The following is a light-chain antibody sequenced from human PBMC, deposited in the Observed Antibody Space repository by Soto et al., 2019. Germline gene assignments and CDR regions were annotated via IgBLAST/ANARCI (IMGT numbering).Light chain of an antibody. V-gene: IGKV3-20*01. J-gene: IGKJ1*01. CDR2: STS. CDR1: QTVSSTS. Sequence: EIVLTHSPGTLSLSPWETATLSCRASQTVSSTSLAWYQQKPGLAPRLLIYSTSSRATGIPDRFSGSGSGTDFTRTISRLEPEDFAVYYCHQKGNPLWTFGQGTKVDIK. CDR3: HQKGNPLWT.